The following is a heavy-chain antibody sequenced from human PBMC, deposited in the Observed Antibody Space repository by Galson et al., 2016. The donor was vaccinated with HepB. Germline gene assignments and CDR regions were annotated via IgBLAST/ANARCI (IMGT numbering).Heavy chain of an antibody. CDR1: GDSVSNYY. J-gene: IGHJ3*02. CDR3: ARRGGYDVSGSFRDAFDI. V-gene: IGHV4-59*02. Sequence: SETLSLTCVVSGDSVSNYYWNWIRQPPGKGLEWIGFVYYSGRTNYNPSLKSRVSISVDTSKKQFSLKLSSVTTTDTAVYYCARRGGYDVSGSFRDAFDIWGQGTKVTVSS. CDR2: VYYSGRT. D-gene: IGHD3-22*01.